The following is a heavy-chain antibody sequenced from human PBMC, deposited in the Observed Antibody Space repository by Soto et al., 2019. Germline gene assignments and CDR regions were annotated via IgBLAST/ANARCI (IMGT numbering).Heavy chain of an antibody. CDR1: GYTFTRYG. Sequence: QGHLVQSGAEVKKPGASVKVSCKASGYTFTRYGISWVRQAPGQGLEWMGWISGYNGDTNYAQNLQVRDTMTIDTSTTTAYMELRSLTSDATAVYYCANNGPPPCYFNALDDWGQGTTVTVSS. V-gene: IGHV1-18*01. J-gene: IGHJ6*02. CDR2: ISGYNGDT. CDR3: ANNGPPPCYFNALDD. D-gene: IGHD2-8*01.